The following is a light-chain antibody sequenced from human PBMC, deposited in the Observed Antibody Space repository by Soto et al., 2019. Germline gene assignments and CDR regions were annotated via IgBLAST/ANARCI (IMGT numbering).Light chain of an antibody. CDR3: QQYNNWLWT. CDR2: GAS. V-gene: IGKV3-15*01. J-gene: IGKJ1*01. CDR1: QNISSN. Sequence: EIVMTQSPATLSVSPGERATLSCRASQNISSNLAWYQQKPGQAPRLLIDGASTRATGIPAWFSGSGSGTEFTLTISSLQSEDFAVYYCQQYNNWLWTFGQGTKVEIK.